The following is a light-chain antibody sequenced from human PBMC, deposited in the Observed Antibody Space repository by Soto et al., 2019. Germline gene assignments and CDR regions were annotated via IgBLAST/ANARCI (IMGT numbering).Light chain of an antibody. CDR1: SSNIGAGYD. CDR3: QSYDSSLSVRAV. J-gene: IGLJ2*01. V-gene: IGLV1-40*01. CDR2: GNS. Sequence: QALVTQPPSVSGAPGQRVTISCTGSSSNIGAGYDVHWYQQLPGTAPKLLIYGNSNRPSGVPDRFSGSKSGTSASLAITGLQAEDEADYYCQSYDSSLSVRAVFGGGTKVTVL.